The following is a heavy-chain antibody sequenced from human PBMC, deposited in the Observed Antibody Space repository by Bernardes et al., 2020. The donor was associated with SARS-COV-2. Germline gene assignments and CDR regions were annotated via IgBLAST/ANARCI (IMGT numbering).Heavy chain of an antibody. CDR1: GFTFSTYA. J-gene: IGHJ6*02. V-gene: IGHV3-23*01. CDR2: ISGPGRT. D-gene: IGHD2-8*01. Sequence: GGSLRLSCEASGFTFSTYAMSWVRQAPGKGLEWVSDISGPGRTYYADSVKGRFTISRDNSKNTLYLEMNSLRAEDTAVYYWAKELAYGTTWRDYKYYFGMDVWGQGTTVTVSS. CDR3: AKELAYGTTWRDYKYYFGMDV.